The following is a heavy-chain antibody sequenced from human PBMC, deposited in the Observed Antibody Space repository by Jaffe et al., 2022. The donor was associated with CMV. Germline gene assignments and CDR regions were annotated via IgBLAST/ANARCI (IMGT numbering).Heavy chain of an antibody. D-gene: IGHD3-3*01. J-gene: IGHJ1*01. CDR3: ARHETFTIFGVVNSYTPIEYFQH. V-gene: IGHV4-39*01. CDR2: MYYSGST. CDR1: GGSISSSSYY. Sequence: QLQLQESGPGLVKPSETLSLTCTVSGGSISSSSYYWGWIRQPPGKGLEWIGSMYYSGSTYYNPSLKSRVTISVDTSKNQFSLKLSSVTAADTAVYYCARHETFTIFGVVNSYTPIEYFQHWGQGTLVTVSS.